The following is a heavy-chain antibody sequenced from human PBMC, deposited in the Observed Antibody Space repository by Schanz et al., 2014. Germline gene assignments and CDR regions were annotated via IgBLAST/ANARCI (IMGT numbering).Heavy chain of an antibody. CDR1: GFSFGNYG. J-gene: IGHJ4*02. V-gene: IGHV3-23*01. CDR3: AKIERNED. D-gene: IGHD1-1*01. CDR2: FDAHDGRA. Sequence: EMQLLESGGGLAQPGVSLRLSCEASGFSFGNYGMSWVRQAPGKGLEWVSGFDAHDGRAYYAESVKGRFTISRDNSKNTLYLQMNSLRAEDTAVYFCAKIERNEDWGQGTLVTVSS.